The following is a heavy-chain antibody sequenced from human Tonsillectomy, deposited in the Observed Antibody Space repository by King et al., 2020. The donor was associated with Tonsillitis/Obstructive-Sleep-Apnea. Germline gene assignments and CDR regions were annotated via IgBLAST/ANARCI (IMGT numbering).Heavy chain of an antibody. CDR2: ISGSGGST. CDR3: AKGSVVAATAYYYYYYMDV. CDR1: GFTFSSYA. J-gene: IGHJ6*03. V-gene: IGHV3-23*04. D-gene: IGHD2-15*01. Sequence: VQLVESGGGLVQPGGSLRLSCAASGFTFSSYAMSWVRQAPGKGLEWVSTISGSGGSTYYADSVKGRFTISRDNSKNTLYLQMNRLRAEDTAVYYCAKGSVVAATAYYYYYYMDVWGKGTTVTVSS.